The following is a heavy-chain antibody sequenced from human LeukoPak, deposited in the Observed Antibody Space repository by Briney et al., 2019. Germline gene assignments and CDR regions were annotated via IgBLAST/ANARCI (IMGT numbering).Heavy chain of an antibody. J-gene: IGHJ3*02. D-gene: IGHD3-9*01. CDR1: GFTFSDYG. Sequence: PGGSLRLSCAASGFTFSDYGMNWVRQAPGKGLEWVSVISGTAERTYYADSVKGRFTISRDNSKNTLYLQMNSLRVEDTAVYYCAKMYRYDILTGYFPDVLDIWGQGTMVTVSS. CDR2: ISGTAERT. CDR3: AKMYRYDILTGYFPDVLDI. V-gene: IGHV3-23*01.